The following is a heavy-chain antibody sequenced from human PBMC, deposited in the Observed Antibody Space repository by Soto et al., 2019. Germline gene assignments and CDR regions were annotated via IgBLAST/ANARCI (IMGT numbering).Heavy chain of an antibody. CDR3: AKGEPQGYCSGGSCYSTHFQH. D-gene: IGHD2-15*01. V-gene: IGHV3-23*01. Sequence: GGSLRLSCAASGFTFSSYAMSWVRQAPGKGLEWVSAISGSGGSTYYADSVKGRFTISRDNSKNTLYLQMNSLRAEDTAVYYCAKGEPQGYCSGGSCYSTHFQHWGQGTLVTVSS. CDR1: GFTFSSYA. J-gene: IGHJ1*01. CDR2: ISGSGGST.